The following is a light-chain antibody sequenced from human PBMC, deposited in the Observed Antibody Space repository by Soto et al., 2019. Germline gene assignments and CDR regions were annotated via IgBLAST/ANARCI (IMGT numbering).Light chain of an antibody. V-gene: IGKV1-5*01. CDR2: DAS. J-gene: IGKJ4*01. CDR3: QQYGSSPLT. CDR1: QNIRSR. Sequence: DIQMTQSPSTLSASVGDRVTITCRASQNIRSRLAWFQQKPGKAPKLLIYDASSLESGVPQRFSGSGSGADFTLTISRLEPEDFAVYYCQQYGSSPLTFGGGTKVDIK.